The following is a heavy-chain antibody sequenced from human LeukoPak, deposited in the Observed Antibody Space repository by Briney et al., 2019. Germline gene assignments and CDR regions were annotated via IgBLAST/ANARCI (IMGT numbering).Heavy chain of an antibody. Sequence: PSETLSLTCTVSGDSIFSTTYYWGWIRQPPGKGLEWIGSIFHSGSTYYNPSLKSRVTISVDTSKNQLSLRLRSVTAADTAVYYCARLYQGKRPPDYWGQGTLATVSS. V-gene: IGHV4-39*01. CDR2: IFHSGST. J-gene: IGHJ4*02. D-gene: IGHD6-25*01. CDR3: ARLYQGKRPPDY. CDR1: GDSIFSTTYY.